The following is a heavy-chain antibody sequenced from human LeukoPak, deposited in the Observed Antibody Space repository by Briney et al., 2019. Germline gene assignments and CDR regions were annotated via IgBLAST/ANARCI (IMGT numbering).Heavy chain of an antibody. CDR2: IKQDGSEK. J-gene: IGHJ4*02. CDR1: GFTFSSYW. Sequence: GGSLRLSCAASGFTFSSYWMSWVRQAPGKGLEWVANIKQDGSEKYYVDSVKGRFTISRDNAKNSLYLQMNSLRAEDTAVYYCATQLYYDFWSGYYVPGYWGQGTLVTVSS. CDR3: ATQLYYDFWSGYYVPGY. V-gene: IGHV3-7*01. D-gene: IGHD3-3*01.